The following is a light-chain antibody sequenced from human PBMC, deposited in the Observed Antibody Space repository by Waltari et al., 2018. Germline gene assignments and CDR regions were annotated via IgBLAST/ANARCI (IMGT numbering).Light chain of an antibody. J-gene: IGLJ2*01. CDR3: QAWDIKNVI. Sequence: SYELTQAHSVSVSPGQTATITRSGDKLENKITSWYQQKQGQSPVLVLYQDTKRPSGISERFSGSNSGDTATLTITGTQTTDEADYYCQAWDIKNVIFGGGTKLTVL. V-gene: IGLV3-1*01. CDR2: QDT. CDR1: KLENKI.